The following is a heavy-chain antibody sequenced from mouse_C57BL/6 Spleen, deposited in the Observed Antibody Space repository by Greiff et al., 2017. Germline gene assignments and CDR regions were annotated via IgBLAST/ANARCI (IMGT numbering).Heavy chain of an antibody. Sequence: VQLQQSGAELVMPGASVKLSCKASGYTFTSYWMHWVKQRPGQGLEWIGEIDPSDSYTNYNQKFKGKSTLTVDKSSSTAYMQLSSLTSEDSAVYYCARGGSSCDYWGQGTTLTVSS. D-gene: IGHD1-1*01. J-gene: IGHJ2*01. CDR3: ARGGSSCDY. V-gene: IGHV1-69*01. CDR2: IDPSDSYT. CDR1: GYTFTSYW.